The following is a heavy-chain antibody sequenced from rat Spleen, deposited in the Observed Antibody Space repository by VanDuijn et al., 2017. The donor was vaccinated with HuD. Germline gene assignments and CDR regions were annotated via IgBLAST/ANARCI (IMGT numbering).Heavy chain of an antibody. CDR3: AAWYSGYFDY. Sequence: EVKLVESGGGLVQPGNSLTLSCVASGFTFSNFGMHWIRQAPKKGLEWITMIFYDSSKLYYAESVKGRFTISRDNSKNTLYLEMNNLRSEDTAMYYCAAWYSGYFDYWGQGVMVTVSS. CDR1: GFTFSNFG. D-gene: IGHD4-3*01. J-gene: IGHJ2*01. V-gene: IGHV5-54*01. CDR2: IFYDSSKL.